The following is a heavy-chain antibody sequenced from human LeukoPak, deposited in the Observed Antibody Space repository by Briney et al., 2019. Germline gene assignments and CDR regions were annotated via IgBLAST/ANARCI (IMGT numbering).Heavy chain of an antibody. D-gene: IGHD2-2*01. CDR2: INHSGST. CDR3: ARGALWYQRDPFDY. J-gene: IGHJ4*02. V-gene: IGHV4-34*01. Sequence: SETLSLTCAVFGGSFSCYDRSWIRQAPGKVLEWIGEINHSGSTNYNPSLKNRVTISVDTSKNQFSLKLSSVTAADTAVYNCARGALWYQRDPFDYWGQGTLVTVSS. CDR1: GGSFSCYD.